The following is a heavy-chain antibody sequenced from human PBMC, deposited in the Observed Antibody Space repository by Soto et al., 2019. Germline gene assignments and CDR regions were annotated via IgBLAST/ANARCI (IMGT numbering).Heavy chain of an antibody. Sequence: ASETLSLTCTVSGGSISSSSYYWGWIRQPPGKGLEWIGSVYYSGSTYYNPSLKSRVTISVDTSKNQFSLKLSSVTAADTAVYYCARRSVVVVVVAAHQAFDIWGQGTMVTVS. J-gene: IGHJ3*02. CDR1: GGSISSSSYY. CDR3: ARRSVVVVVVAAHQAFDI. V-gene: IGHV4-39*01. CDR2: VYYSGST. D-gene: IGHD2-15*01.